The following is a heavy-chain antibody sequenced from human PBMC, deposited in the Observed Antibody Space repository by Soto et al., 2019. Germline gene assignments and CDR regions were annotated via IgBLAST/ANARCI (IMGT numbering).Heavy chain of an antibody. D-gene: IGHD1-7*01. V-gene: IGHV1-2*02. Sequence: ASVKVSCKASGGIFSSYAISWLRQAPGQGLEWMGWINPNSGGTNYAQKFQGRVTMTRDTSISTAYMELSRLRSDDTAVYYCARKLELRGSYYYYYDMDVWGQGTTVTVSS. CDR2: INPNSGGT. J-gene: IGHJ6*02. CDR3: ARKLELRGSYYYYYDMDV. CDR1: GGIFSSYA.